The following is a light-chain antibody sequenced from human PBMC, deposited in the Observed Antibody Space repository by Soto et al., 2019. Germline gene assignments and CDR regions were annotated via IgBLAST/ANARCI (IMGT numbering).Light chain of an antibody. V-gene: IGKV1-33*01. CDR1: PDISNY. CDR3: QQYDNLPIT. J-gene: IGKJ5*01. Sequence: DIQMTQSPSSLSASVGDRVTITCQASPDISNYLNWYQQKPGKAPKLLIYDASNLETGVPSRFSGSGSGTDFTVTISSLQPEDIATDYCQQYDNLPITFGQGTRLEIK. CDR2: DAS.